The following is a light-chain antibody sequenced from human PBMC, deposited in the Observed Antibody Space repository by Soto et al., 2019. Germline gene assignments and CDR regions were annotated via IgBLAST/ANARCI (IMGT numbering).Light chain of an antibody. Sequence: QSVLTQPAYVSGSPGQSITISCTGTSSDVGRCDYVSWFQQHPGRAPKLLIYEVINRPSGVSVRFSGSKSGNTASLTISGLQAEDEADFYCSSFTSGNTWVFGGGTKLTVL. V-gene: IGLV2-14*01. CDR2: EVI. CDR1: SSDVGRCDY. CDR3: SSFTSGNTWV. J-gene: IGLJ3*02.